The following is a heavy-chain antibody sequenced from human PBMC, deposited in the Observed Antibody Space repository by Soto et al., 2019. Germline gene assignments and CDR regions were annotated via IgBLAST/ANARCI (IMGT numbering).Heavy chain of an antibody. CDR1: GGTFSSYA. J-gene: IGHJ5*02. D-gene: IGHD3-16*01. CDR2: IIPIFGTA. V-gene: IGHV1-69*12. CDR3: ARGGRGGTTFDP. Sequence: QVQLVQSGAEVKKPGSSVKVSCKASGGTFSSYAISWVRQAPGQGLEWMGGIIPIFGTANYAQKFQGRVTIAAGESPGTAYRELSSLRSKDTAVYYCARGGRGGTTFDPWGKGTLVTVSS.